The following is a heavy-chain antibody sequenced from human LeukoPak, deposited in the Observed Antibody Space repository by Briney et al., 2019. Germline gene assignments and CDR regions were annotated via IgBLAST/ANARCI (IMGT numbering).Heavy chain of an antibody. CDR1: GFTFSSYS. Sequence: GGSLRLSCAASGFTFSSYSMNWVRQAPGKGLEWVSSISSSSSYIYYADSVKGRFTISRDNAKNSLYLQMNSLRAEDTAVYYCARDLSRYFDSGGMDVWGQGTTVTVSS. D-gene: IGHD3-9*01. J-gene: IGHJ6*02. V-gene: IGHV3-21*01. CDR3: ARDLSRYFDSGGMDV. CDR2: ISSSSSYI.